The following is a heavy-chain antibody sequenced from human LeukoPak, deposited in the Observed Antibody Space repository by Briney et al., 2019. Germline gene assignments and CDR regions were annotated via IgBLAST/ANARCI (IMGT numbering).Heavy chain of an antibody. CDR2: ISGDGGSL. V-gene: IGHV3-43*02. J-gene: IGHJ4*02. Sequence: GGSLRHSCAASGFTFYDYTMHCAAQAPGKGLEWVSLISGDGGSLYYADSVKGRFTISRDNSKNYLFLQMNGLRNEDTALYYFAKGGGISCYSYHNDYWGRGTLVTVSS. D-gene: IGHD3-22*01. CDR1: GFTFYDYT. CDR3: AKGGGISCYSYHNDY.